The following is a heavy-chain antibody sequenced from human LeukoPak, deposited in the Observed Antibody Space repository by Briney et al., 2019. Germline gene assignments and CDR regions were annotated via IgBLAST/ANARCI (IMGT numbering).Heavy chain of an antibody. Sequence: ASVKVSCKASGYMFTGYYMHWVRQAPGQGREWMGWINPNSGGTNYAQKVQGRVTMTRDTSISTAYMELSSLRSDDTAVYYCARGYCSGDCFTLFDYWGQGTLVTVSS. CDR1: GYMFTGYY. D-gene: IGHD2-21*02. J-gene: IGHJ4*02. CDR3: ARGYCSGDCFTLFDY. CDR2: INPNSGGT. V-gene: IGHV1-2*02.